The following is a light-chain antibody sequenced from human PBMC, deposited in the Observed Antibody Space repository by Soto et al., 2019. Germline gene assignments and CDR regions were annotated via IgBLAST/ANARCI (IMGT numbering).Light chain of an antibody. Sequence: QSALTQPASVSGSPGQSVTISCTGTSSDIGAFNYVSWYQHHPGKAPKLMIYGVNNRPSGISSRFSGSKSGNTASLIISGLQAEDEADYYCSSYTGDFVVVFGGGTKLTVL. J-gene: IGLJ2*01. V-gene: IGLV2-14*01. CDR1: SSDIGAFNY. CDR3: SSYTGDFVVV. CDR2: GVN.